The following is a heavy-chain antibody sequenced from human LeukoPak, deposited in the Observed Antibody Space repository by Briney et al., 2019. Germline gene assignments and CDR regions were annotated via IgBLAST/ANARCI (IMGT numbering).Heavy chain of an antibody. CDR1: GFTVSSDY. V-gene: IGHV3-66*01. Sequence: PGRSLRLSCAASGFTVSSDYMSWVRQAPGKGLEWVSVIYGGGTTYYADSVKGRFTISRDNSKSTLFLQMNSLRAEDTAVYYCARGYCSSTTCYNEVIGHWGQGTLVTVSS. CDR2: IYGGGTT. D-gene: IGHD2-2*01. CDR3: ARGYCSSTTCYNEVIGH. J-gene: IGHJ4*02.